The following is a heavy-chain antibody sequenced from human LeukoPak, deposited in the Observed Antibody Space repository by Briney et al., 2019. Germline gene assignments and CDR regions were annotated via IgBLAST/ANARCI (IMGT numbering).Heavy chain of an antibody. CDR1: GFTFSSYS. J-gene: IGHJ4*02. CDR2: ISSSSSYI. V-gene: IGHV3-21*01. CDR3: ARVYGGNHDY. Sequence: GGSLTLPCAASGFTFSSYSMNWVRQAPGKGLEWVSSISSSSSYIYYADSVKGQFTISRDNTKNSLYLQMNSLRAEDTAVYYCARVYGGNHDYWGQGTLVTVSS. D-gene: IGHD4-23*01.